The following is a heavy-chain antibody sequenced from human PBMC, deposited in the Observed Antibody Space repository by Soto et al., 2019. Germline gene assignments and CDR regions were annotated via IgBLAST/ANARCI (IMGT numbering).Heavy chain of an antibody. CDR3: AKDRGPCSGNKCSSLYYYYGMDV. Sequence: EVQLVESGGGLVQPGRSLRLSCEASGFKFGDYAMHWVRQAPGKGLEWVSGVSWNSEIVGYADSVKGRFTISRDNAKNSLYLEMNSLRTEDTALYYCAKDRGPCSGNKCSSLYYYYGMDVWGQGITVTVSS. D-gene: IGHD2-15*01. CDR1: GFKFGDYA. CDR2: VSWNSEIV. J-gene: IGHJ6*02. V-gene: IGHV3-9*01.